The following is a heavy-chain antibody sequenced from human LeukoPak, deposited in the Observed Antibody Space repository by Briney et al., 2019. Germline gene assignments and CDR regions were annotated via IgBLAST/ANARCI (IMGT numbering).Heavy chain of an antibody. CDR3: ARRHCGDNACSSKNAFDI. CDR1: GYSFTNYW. CDR2: IYPGDSDL. D-gene: IGHD2-21*01. J-gene: IGHJ3*02. V-gene: IGHV5-51*01. Sequence: GESLKISCKGSGYSFTNYWIGWVRQMPGKGLEWMGIIYPGDSDLRYSPSFQGQVTISADKFISTAYLQWSCLKAPDTAMYYCARRHCGDNACSSKNAFDIWGQGTVVTVSS.